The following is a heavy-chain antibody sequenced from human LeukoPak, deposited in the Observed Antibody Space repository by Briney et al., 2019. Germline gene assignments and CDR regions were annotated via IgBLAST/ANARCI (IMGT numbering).Heavy chain of an antibody. V-gene: IGHV3-74*01. CDR1: GFTFRKYW. CDR3: LTIVETTIDAFDI. Sequence: GGSLRLSCAASGFTFRKYWLHWVRQAPGKGLVWVSRINPDDESTSYADSVKGRFTISRDNAKSALYLQMNSLRAEDTAVYYCLTIVETTIDAFDIWGQGTMVTVSS. D-gene: IGHD1-26*01. J-gene: IGHJ3*02. CDR2: INPDDEST.